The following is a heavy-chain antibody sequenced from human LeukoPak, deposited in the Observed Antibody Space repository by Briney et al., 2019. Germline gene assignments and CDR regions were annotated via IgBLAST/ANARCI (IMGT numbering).Heavy chain of an antibody. J-gene: IGHJ4*02. CDR1: GGSISSYY. CDR3: ARTGDVVTAIGGY. V-gene: IGHV4-59*08. CDR2: IYHSGST. Sequence: SETLSLTCTVSGGSISSYYWGWIRQPPGKGLEWIGNIYHSGSTYYNPSLKSRVTISVDTSKNQFSLKLSSVTAADTAMYYCARTGDVVTAIGGYWGQGTLVTVSS. D-gene: IGHD2-21*02.